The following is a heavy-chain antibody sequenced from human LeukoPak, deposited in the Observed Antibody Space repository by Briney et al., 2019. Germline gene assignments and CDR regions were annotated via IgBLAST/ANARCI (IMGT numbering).Heavy chain of an antibody. Sequence: GGSLRLSCAAPGFTFSSYSMNWVRQAPGKGLEWVSSISSSSSYIYYADSVKGRFTISRDNAKNSLYLQMNSLRAEDTAVYYCARAPWTVSFDYWGQGTLVTVSS. D-gene: IGHD3/OR15-3a*01. V-gene: IGHV3-21*01. CDR2: ISSSSSYI. J-gene: IGHJ4*02. CDR3: ARAPWTVSFDY. CDR1: GFTFSSYS.